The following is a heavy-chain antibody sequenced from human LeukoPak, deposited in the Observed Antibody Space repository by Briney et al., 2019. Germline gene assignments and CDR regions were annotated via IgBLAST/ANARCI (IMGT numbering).Heavy chain of an antibody. J-gene: IGHJ3*02. V-gene: IGHV1-2*02. CDR3: ARDQLEQWPRTDAFDI. Sequence: ASVKVSRNASGYTFTGCDMHWVWHAPGQGPEWIGWINPNSGGTNYAQKFQGRVTMTRVTSISTASVELSRLGSDDTAVYYGARDQLEQWPRTDAFDIWGQGTMVTVSS. CDR1: GYTFTGCD. CDR2: INPNSGGT. D-gene: IGHD6-19*01.